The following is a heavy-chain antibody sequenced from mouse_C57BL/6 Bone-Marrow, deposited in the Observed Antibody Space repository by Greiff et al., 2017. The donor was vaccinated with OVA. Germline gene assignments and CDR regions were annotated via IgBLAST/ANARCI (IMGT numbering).Heavy chain of an antibody. Sequence: VQLQQPGAELVKPGASVKMSCKASGYTFTSYWITWVKQRPGQGLEWIGDIYPGSGSTNYNEKFKSKATLTVDTSSSTAYMQLSSLTSEDSAVYYCARDSLYDRNWYFDVWGTGTTVTVSS. CDR1: GYTFTSYW. D-gene: IGHD2-12*01. CDR2: IYPGSGST. J-gene: IGHJ1*03. CDR3: ARDSLYDRNWYFDV. V-gene: IGHV1-55*01.